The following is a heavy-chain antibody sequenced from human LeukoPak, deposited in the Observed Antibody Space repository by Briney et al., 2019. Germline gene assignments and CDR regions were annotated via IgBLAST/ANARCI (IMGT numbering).Heavy chain of an antibody. CDR1: GYTFNSYG. Sequence: GASVKVSCKASGYTFNSYGISWVRQAPGQGLEWMGWISVYNGNKNYVQKFQGRVTMTTDTSTSTAYMEVRSLRSDDTAVYYCARDSNSGYDYWGQGTLVTVSS. J-gene: IGHJ4*02. CDR3: ARDSNSGYDY. D-gene: IGHD5-12*01. CDR2: ISVYNGNK. V-gene: IGHV1-18*01.